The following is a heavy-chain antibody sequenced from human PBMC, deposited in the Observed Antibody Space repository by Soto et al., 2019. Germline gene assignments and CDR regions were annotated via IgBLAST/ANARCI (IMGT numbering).Heavy chain of an antibody. J-gene: IGHJ6*02. CDR2: INPNSGGT. V-gene: IGHV1-2*04. Sequence: ASVKVSCKASGYTFTGYYMHWVRQAPGQGLEWMGWINPNSGGTNYAQKFQGWVTMTRDTSISTAYMELSRLRSDDTAVYSCAISSYSSSSPLYGMDVWGQGNTVTVSS. D-gene: IGHD6-6*01. CDR1: GYTFTGYY. CDR3: AISSYSSSSPLYGMDV.